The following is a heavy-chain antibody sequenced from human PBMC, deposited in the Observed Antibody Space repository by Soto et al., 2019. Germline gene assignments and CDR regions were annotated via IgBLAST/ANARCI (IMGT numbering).Heavy chain of an antibody. CDR2: IIPIFGTA. CDR1: GGTLSSYA. D-gene: IGHD3-22*01. J-gene: IGHJ5*02. Sequence: AVKVSCKASGGTLSSYAISWVRQAPGQGLEWMGGIIPIFGTANYAQKFQGRVTITADESTSTAYMELSSLRSEDTAVYYCARHLGHYNSSCYSALGQGTLVSVSS. CDR3: ARHLGHYNSSCYSA. V-gene: IGHV1-69*13.